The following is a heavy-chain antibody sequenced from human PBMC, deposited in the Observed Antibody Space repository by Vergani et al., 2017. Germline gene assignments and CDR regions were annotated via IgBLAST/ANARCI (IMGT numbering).Heavy chain of an antibody. J-gene: IGHJ4*02. D-gene: IGHD2/OR15-2a*01. V-gene: IGHV1-2*02. CDR2: INPRSGDT. Sequence: QVHLVQSGAEVQKPGASVTVSCKASGYLLTDFYIQWVRQAPGQGLEWMGWINPRSGDTTAAQRFQGRVTMTRDASTSTADMTLTRLTSDDTAVYYCARGNFLDFWGQGTLITVSS. CDR1: GYLLTDFY. CDR3: ARGNFLDF.